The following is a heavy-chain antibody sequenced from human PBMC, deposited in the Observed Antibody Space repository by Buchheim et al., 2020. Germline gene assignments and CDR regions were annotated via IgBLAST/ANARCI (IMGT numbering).Heavy chain of an antibody. CDR1: GGSISSGGYY. Sequence: QVQLQESGPGLVKPSQTLSLTCTVSGGSISSGGYYWSWIRQHPGKGLEWIGYIYYSGSTYYNPSLKSRVTISVDTSKNQFSLKLSSVTAADTAVYYCARDQSSDYGSGSSIGHYYYGMDVWGQGTT. CDR2: IYYSGST. CDR3: ARDQSSDYGSGSSIGHYYYGMDV. J-gene: IGHJ6*02. V-gene: IGHV4-31*03. D-gene: IGHD3-10*01.